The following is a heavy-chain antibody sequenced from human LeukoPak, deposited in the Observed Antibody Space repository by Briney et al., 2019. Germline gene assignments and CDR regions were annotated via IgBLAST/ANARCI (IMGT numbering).Heavy chain of an antibody. CDR2: MNPNSGNT. CDR3: ARVGIAAAWRGSGYYYYYYYMDV. CDR1: EYTFTSYY. Sequence: ASVKVSCKASEYTFTSYYIHWVRQATGQGLEWMGWMNPNSGNTGYAQKFQGRVTMTRNTSISTAYMELSSLRSEDTAVYYCARVGIAAAWRGSGYYYYYYYMDVWGKGTTVTVSS. J-gene: IGHJ6*03. D-gene: IGHD6-13*01. V-gene: IGHV1-8*02.